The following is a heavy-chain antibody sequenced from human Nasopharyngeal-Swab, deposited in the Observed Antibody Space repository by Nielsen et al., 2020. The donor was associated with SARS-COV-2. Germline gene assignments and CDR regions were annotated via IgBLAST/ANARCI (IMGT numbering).Heavy chain of an antibody. CDR3: ARERGGSGTYSIDY. D-gene: IGHD3-10*01. CDR2: IDPNSGGT. J-gene: IGHJ4*02. Sequence: ASVKVSCKASGYTFTDNFIHWVRQAPGLGLEWMGWIDPNSGGTNYVQKFQGRVTMTRDTSTSTAYMELSRLTSDDAAVYYCARERGGSGTYSIDYWGPGTLVIVSS. V-gene: IGHV1-2*02. CDR1: GYTFTDNF.